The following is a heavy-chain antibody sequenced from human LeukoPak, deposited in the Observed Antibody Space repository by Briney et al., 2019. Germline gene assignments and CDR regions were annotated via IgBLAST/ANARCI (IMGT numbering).Heavy chain of an antibody. Sequence: GGSLRLSCAASGFTFSSYDMHWVRQATGKGLEWVSAIGTAGDTYYPGSVKGRFTISRENAKNSLYLQMNSLRAGDTAVYYCARAAYSSPWSPRYFDLGGRGTLVTVPS. V-gene: IGHV3-13*01. J-gene: IGHJ2*01. CDR3: ARAAYSSPWSPRYFDL. CDR1: GFTFSSYD. D-gene: IGHD6-13*01. CDR2: IGTAGDT.